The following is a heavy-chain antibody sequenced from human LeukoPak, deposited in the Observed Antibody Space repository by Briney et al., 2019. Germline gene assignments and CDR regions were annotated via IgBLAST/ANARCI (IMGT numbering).Heavy chain of an antibody. D-gene: IGHD3-10*01. CDR2: IYSGGST. V-gene: IGHV3-53*01. J-gene: IGHJ6*02. Sequence: GGSLRLSCAASGFTFSIYCMNWVRQAPGKGLEWVSVIYSGGSTYYADSVKGRFTISRDNSKNTLYLQMNSLRAEDTAVYYCARGFGGYYYGMDVWGQGTTVTVSS. CDR3: ARGFGGYYYGMDV. CDR1: GFTFSIYC.